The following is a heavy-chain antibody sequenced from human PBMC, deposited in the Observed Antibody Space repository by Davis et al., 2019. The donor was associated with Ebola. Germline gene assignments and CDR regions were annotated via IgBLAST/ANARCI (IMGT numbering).Heavy chain of an antibody. CDR2: IKQDGSEK. D-gene: IGHD6-19*01. V-gene: IGHV3-7*03. CDR1: GFTFSSYW. Sequence: GGSLRLSCAASGFTFSSYWMSCVRQAPGKGLEWVANIKQDGSEKYYVYSVKGRFTISRDNAKNSLYLQMNSLRAEDTAVYYCATKGSGWYLGLDYWGQGTLVTVSS. J-gene: IGHJ4*02. CDR3: ATKGSGWYLGLDY.